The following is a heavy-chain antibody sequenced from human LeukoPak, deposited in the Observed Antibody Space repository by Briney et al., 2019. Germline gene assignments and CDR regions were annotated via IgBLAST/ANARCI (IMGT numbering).Heavy chain of an antibody. V-gene: IGHV3-48*02. J-gene: IGHJ4*02. CDR3: TTVRGPTLQTCYFDY. CDR2: ILTNGNVI. Sequence: GGSLRLSCAASGFTFSNYWMSWVRQAPGKGLEWLSYILTNGNVIYYGDSVKGRFTVSRDNAKNSLYLQMNSLRDDDTAIYYCTTVRGPTLQTCYFDYWGQGTLVTVSS. CDR1: GFTFSNYW.